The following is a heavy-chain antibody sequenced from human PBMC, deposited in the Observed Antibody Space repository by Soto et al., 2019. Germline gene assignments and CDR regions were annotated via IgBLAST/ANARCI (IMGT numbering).Heavy chain of an antibody. J-gene: IGHJ6*02. CDR3: ATLHDLAGGRYYYGMDV. CDR2: IYPGDSDT. CDR1: GYSFTCYW. V-gene: IGHV5-51*01. Sequence: GASLKISCKGSGYSFTCYWIGWVRKMPGKGLEWMGIIYPGDSDTRYSPSFQGQVTISADKSISTAYLQWSSLKASDTAMYYCATLHDLAGGRYYYGMDVWGQGTTVTVSS.